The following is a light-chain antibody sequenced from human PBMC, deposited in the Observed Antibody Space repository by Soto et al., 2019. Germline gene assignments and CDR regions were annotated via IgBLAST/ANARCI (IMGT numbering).Light chain of an antibody. J-gene: IGKJ5*01. Sequence: MTPSLFSPCLLVEDRVTITCRAKQGISSWFALYQQEPGKAPKLLIYAAPGMQGGVTSRGSGTGTETDVTLSSINRQDVDSYSCDEQQANCFPITFGQGTQLDIK. CDR1: QGISSW. CDR3: QQANCFPIT. CDR2: AAP. V-gene: IGKV1-12*01.